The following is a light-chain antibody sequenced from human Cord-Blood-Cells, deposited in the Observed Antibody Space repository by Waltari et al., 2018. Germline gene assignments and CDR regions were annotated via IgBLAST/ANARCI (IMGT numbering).Light chain of an antibody. J-gene: IGLJ3*02. CDR1: SSNIGSNY. CDR3: AAWDDSLSGPV. CDR2: RNN. Sequence: QSVLTQPPSASGTPGQRVTISCSGSSSNIGSNYVYWYQQLPRTAPELLSYRNNQRRSGVPGRFSGSKSASSGSLAISGLRSEDEADYYCAAWDDSLSGPVFGGGTKLTVL. V-gene: IGLV1-47*01.